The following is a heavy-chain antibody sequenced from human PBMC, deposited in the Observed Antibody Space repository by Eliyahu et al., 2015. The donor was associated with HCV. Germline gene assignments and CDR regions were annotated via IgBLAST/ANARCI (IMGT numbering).Heavy chain of an antibody. Sequence: QLQLQESGPGLVKPSETLSLTCTVSGGSISSSSYXWGWIRQPPGKGLEWIGSIYYSGSTXYNPSLKSRVTXSVDTSKNQFSLKLSSVTAADTAVYYCARQVGYSSSWYSDMNWFDPWGQGTLVTVSS. J-gene: IGHJ5*02. CDR1: GGSISSSSYX. CDR3: ARQVGYSSSWYSDMNWFDP. D-gene: IGHD6-13*01. V-gene: IGHV4-39*01. CDR2: IYYSGST.